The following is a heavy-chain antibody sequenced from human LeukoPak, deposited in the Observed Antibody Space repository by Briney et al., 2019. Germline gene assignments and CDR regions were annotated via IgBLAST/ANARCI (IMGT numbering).Heavy chain of an antibody. CDR1: GFTFSSYW. Sequence: PGGSLRLSCAASGFTFSSYWMSWVRQAPGKGLEWVANIREDGSAKYYVDSVKGRFIISRDNAKNSLYLQMNSLRAEDTAVYNCARERFTLWGVFDYWGGGTMVTDSS. CDR3: ARERFTLWGVFDY. V-gene: IGHV3-7*01. CDR2: IREDGSAK. D-gene: IGHD3-16*01. J-gene: IGHJ4*02.